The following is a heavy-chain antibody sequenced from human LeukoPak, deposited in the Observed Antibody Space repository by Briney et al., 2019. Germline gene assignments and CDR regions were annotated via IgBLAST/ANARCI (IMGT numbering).Heavy chain of an antibody. CDR3: AKYSSSSGAFDI. CDR1: GGTFSSYA. CDR2: IIPIFGTA. V-gene: IGHV1-69*06. Sequence: SVKVSCKASGGTFSSYAISWVRQAPGQGLEWMGGIIPIFGTANYAQKFQGRVTITADKSTSTAYMELSSLRSEDTAVYYCAKYSSSSGAFDIWGQGTMDTVSS. J-gene: IGHJ3*02. D-gene: IGHD6-6*01.